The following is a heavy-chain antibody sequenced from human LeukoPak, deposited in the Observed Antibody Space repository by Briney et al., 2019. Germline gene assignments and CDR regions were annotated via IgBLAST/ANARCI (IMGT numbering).Heavy chain of an antibody. Sequence: GGSLRLSCAASGFTVSSNYMSWVRQAPGKGLEWVSVIYSGGSTYYADSAKGRFTISRDNSKNTLYLQMNSLRAEDTAVYYCARLANYAFDIWGQGTMVTVSS. CDR1: GFTVSSNY. D-gene: IGHD1-7*01. CDR3: ARLANYAFDI. CDR2: IYSGGST. J-gene: IGHJ3*02. V-gene: IGHV3-53*01.